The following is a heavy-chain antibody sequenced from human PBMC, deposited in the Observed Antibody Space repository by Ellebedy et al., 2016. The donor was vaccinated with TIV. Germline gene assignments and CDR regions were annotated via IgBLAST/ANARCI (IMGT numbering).Heavy chain of an antibody. D-gene: IGHD5-18*01. Sequence: PGGSLRLSFAGPGFSFIGYAMSWVRQAPGKGLEWVSGISASAQSTSYADPGKGRFTISRDNSKNTLYLQMNSLRVEDTALFYCAKDRGADVDTDTLTDWGPGTLVTVSP. V-gene: IGHV3-23*01. CDR1: GFSFIGYA. CDR2: ISASAQST. CDR3: AKDRGADVDTDTLTD. J-gene: IGHJ4*02.